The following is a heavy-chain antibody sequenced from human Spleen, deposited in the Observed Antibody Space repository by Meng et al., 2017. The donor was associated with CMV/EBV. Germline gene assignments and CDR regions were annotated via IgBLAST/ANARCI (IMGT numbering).Heavy chain of an antibody. J-gene: IGHJ4*02. CDR3: AKLQGSKDY. CDR2: ISWNSVSI. CDR1: GFTFDYHA. V-gene: IGHV3-9*01. Sequence: SLKISCTASGFTFDYHAMHWVRQAAGKGLEWVSGISWNSVSIGYADSVKGRFTISRDDAKNSLYPQMNSLRTEDTALYFCAKLQGSKDYWGQGTRVTVSS.